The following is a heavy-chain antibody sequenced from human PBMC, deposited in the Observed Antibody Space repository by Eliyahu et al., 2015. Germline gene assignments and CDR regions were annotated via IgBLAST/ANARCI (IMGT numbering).Heavy chain of an antibody. CDR1: GFXFXSXX. D-gene: IGHD2-2*01. J-gene: IGHJ3*02. CDR2: ISSSSSYI. CDR3: ARKGPVVVVPAAMIAYDAFDI. V-gene: IGHV3-21*01. Sequence: EVQLVESGGGLVKPGGSLRLSCAASGFXFXSXXMNWFRQAPGKGLEWGSSISSSSSYIYYADSVKGRFTISRDNAKNSLYLQMNSLRAEDTAVYYCARKGPVVVVPAAMIAYDAFDIWGQGTMVTVSS.